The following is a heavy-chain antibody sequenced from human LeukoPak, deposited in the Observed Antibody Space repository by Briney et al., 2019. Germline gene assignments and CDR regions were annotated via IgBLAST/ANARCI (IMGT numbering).Heavy chain of an antibody. Sequence: ASVKVSCKASRYNSGRHGINWLRQAPGQGLEWMGWVSASNGNTNYAQKLHDRVTMTTDTPTSTAYLELRSLRSDDTAVYYCARGNYDSRGHFFADPLNWFDSWGQGTLVTVSS. D-gene: IGHD3-22*01. CDR3: ARGNYDSRGHFFADPLNWFDS. V-gene: IGHV1-18*01. CDR1: RYNSGRHG. CDR2: VSASNGNT. J-gene: IGHJ5*01.